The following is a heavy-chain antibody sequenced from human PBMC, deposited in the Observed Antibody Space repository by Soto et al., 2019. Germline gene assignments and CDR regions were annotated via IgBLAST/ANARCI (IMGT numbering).Heavy chain of an antibody. CDR3: ARGRLPIQRGFDL. CDR1: GGSVSSGGYY. J-gene: IGHJ3*01. D-gene: IGHD5-18*01. CDR2: LYSNGNT. V-gene: IGHV4-31*03. Sequence: QVQLQESGPGLVKPSQTLSLSCTVSGGSVSSGGYYWSWIRQDPGKGLEWLGYLYSNGNTYYNPSLKSRIIISSDTSQSQFSLRLSSVTAADTAMYFCARGRLPIQRGFDLWGQGTMVTVSS.